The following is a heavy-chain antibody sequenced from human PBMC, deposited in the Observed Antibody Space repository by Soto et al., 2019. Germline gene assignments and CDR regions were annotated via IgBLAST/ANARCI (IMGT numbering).Heavy chain of an antibody. CDR3: AKGRRSSSYRLDY. CDR1: GFTFSSYG. Sequence: QVQLVESGGGVVQPGRSLRLSCAASGFTFSSYGMHWVRQAPGKGLEWVAVISYDGSNKYYADSVKGRFTVSRDNSKNTRDQQMNRVRAEDTAVYYCAKGRRSSSYRLDYWGQGTLVTVSS. V-gene: IGHV3-30*18. D-gene: IGHD6-13*01. J-gene: IGHJ4*02. CDR2: ISYDGSNK.